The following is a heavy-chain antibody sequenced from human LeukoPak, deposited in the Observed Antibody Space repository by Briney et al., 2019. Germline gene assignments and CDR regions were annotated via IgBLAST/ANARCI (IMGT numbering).Heavy chain of an antibody. Sequence: GGSLRLSCAASGFTFSSYGMSWVRQAPGKGLEWVSAISGSGGSTYYADSVKGRFTISRDNSKNTLYLQMNSLGAEDTAVYYCAKGKYYYDSSGYCWGQGTLVTVSS. V-gene: IGHV3-23*01. CDR2: ISGSGGST. CDR3: AKGKYYYDSSGYC. D-gene: IGHD3-22*01. J-gene: IGHJ4*02. CDR1: GFTFSSYG.